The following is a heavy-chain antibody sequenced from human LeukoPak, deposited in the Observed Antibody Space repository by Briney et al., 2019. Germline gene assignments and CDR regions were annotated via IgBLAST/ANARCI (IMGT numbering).Heavy chain of an antibody. D-gene: IGHD6-19*01. CDR2: IYTSGST. CDR3: ARDQRYSSGWASYYYYGMDV. V-gene: IGHV4-4*07. J-gene: IGHJ6*02. CDR1: GGSISSYY. Sequence: SETLSLTCTVSGGSISSYYWSWIRQPAGKGLEWIGRIYTSGSTNYNPSLKSRVTMSVDTSKNQFSLKLSSVTAADTAVYYCARDQRYSSGWASYYYYGMDVWGQGTTVTDSS.